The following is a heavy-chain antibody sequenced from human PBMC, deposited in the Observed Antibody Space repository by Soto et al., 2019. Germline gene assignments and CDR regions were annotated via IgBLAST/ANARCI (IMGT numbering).Heavy chain of an antibody. J-gene: IGHJ4*02. CDR2: ISWNSGSI. CDR3: AKGIFDY. V-gene: IGHV3-9*01. Sequence: EVQLVESGGGLVQPGRSLRLSCAASGFTFDDYAMHWVRQAPGKGLEWVSGISWNSGSIGYADSVKGRFTISKDNAKNSLYLQRNSLRAEDTALYYCAKGIFDYWGQGTLVTVSS. CDR1: GFTFDDYA.